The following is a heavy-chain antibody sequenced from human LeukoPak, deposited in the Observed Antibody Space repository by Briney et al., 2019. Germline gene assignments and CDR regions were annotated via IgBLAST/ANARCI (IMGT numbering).Heavy chain of an antibody. CDR2: ISLTGLT. V-gene: IGHV4-4*02. J-gene: IGHJ4*02. CDR1: GGSIGNTNW. CDR3: SRENGAFSPFGY. D-gene: IGHD2-8*01. Sequence: QSSETLSLTCGVSGGSIGNTNWWSWVRQPPGQGLEWIGEISLTGLTHYNPSLESRVTVSLDKSKNQLSLNLTSVTAADTAVYYCSRENGAFSPFGYWGQGTLVTVLS.